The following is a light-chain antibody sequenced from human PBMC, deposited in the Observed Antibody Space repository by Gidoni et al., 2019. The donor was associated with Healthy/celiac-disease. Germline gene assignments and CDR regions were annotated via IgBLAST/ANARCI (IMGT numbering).Light chain of an antibody. CDR3: QSYDSSLSVEV. V-gene: IGLV1-40*01. CDR2: GNS. Sequence: QSVLPQPPSVSGAPGQRVTISCTGRSSNIGAGYDVHWYQQLPGTAPKLLIYGNSNRPSGVPDRFSGSKSGTSASLAITGLQAEDEADYYCQSYDSSLSVEVFGGGTKLTVL. J-gene: IGLJ2*01. CDR1: SSNIGAGYD.